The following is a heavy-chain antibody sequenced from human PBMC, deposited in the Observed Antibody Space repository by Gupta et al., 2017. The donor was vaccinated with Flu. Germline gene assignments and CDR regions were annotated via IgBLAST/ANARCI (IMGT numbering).Heavy chain of an antibody. Sequence: QVQLVESGGGVVQPGNSLRLSCTAFGSSLSTYGMPWVRQAPGKGPEWVAIIWPDGNNKYYADSVKGRFTVSRDSSENTVYLLMKSLRAEDTALYSCAREALGSGYFIDYWGQGTLVTVSS. D-gene: IGHD3-10*01. V-gene: IGHV3-33*01. CDR1: GSSLSTYG. CDR2: IWPDGNNK. CDR3: AREALGSGYFIDY. J-gene: IGHJ4*02.